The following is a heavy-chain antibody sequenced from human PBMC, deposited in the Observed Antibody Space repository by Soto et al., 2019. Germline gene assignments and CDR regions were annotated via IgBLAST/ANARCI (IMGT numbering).Heavy chain of an antibody. D-gene: IGHD2-2*01. Sequence: GAYLKISCTGSGYIFPNYWIGRVRQMPGKGLEWMGIIYPGDSGTRYSPSFQGQVTISADKSITTAYLQWSSLTASDTAMYYCARLQAAMPAAAGMDVWGQGNAVNVSS. CDR2: IYPGDSGT. J-gene: IGHJ6*02. CDR3: ARLQAAMPAAAGMDV. CDR1: GYIFPNYW. V-gene: IGHV5-51*01.